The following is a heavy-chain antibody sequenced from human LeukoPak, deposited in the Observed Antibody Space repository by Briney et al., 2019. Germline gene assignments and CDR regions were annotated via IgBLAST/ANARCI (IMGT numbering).Heavy chain of an antibody. Sequence: SETPSLTCSVSGASISSADHWWARIRQSPGMGLEWIGSIYHSGSIYYNPSLKSRLTISVETSRNQFSLRLNSLTAAETAVYYCARQIARGLWAFDSWGQGSLVTVSS. V-gene: IGHV4-39*01. CDR1: GASISSADHW. D-gene: IGHD1-26*01. CDR3: ARQIARGLWAFDS. CDR2: IYHSGSI. J-gene: IGHJ4*02.